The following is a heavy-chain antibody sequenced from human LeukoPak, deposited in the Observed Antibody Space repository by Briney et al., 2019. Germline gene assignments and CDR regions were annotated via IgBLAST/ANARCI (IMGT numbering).Heavy chain of an antibody. CDR3: AREITSTGLDY. V-gene: IGHV1-18*01. CDR2: ISAYNGNT. D-gene: IGHD2-2*01. Sequence: VAPVKVSCKASGYTLTSHTITWVRQAPGQGLEWMGWISAYNGNTQHAQKFQGRVTMTTDTSKNTVYMELRSLRSDDTAVYYCAREITSTGLDYWGQGTLVAVSS. J-gene: IGHJ4*02. CDR1: GYTLTSHT.